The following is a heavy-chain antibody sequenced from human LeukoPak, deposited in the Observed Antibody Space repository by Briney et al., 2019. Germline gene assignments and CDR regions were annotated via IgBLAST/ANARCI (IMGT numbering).Heavy chain of an antibody. CDR2: FDPEDGET. J-gene: IGHJ4*02. CDR1: GYTLTELS. Sequence: GASVKVSCKVSGYTLTELSMHWVRQAPGKGLEWMGGFDPEDGETIYAQKFQGRVTMTEDTSTDTAYMELSSLRSEDTAVYYCASISQEAVSFDYWGQGTLVTVSS. CDR3: ASISQEAVSFDY. V-gene: IGHV1-24*01. D-gene: IGHD6-19*01.